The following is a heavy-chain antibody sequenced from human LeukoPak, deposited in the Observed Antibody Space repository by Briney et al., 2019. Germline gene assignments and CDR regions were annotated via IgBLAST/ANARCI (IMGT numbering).Heavy chain of an antibody. V-gene: IGHV3-21*01. CDR2: ISSSTTYI. Sequence: GGSLRLSCAASGFTFTSYTMNWVRRAPGKGLEWVSSISSSTTYIYYADSVKGRFTISRDPAKNSLYLQMNSLRAEDTAVYYCARSAYYYYDSSGFPDYWGQGTLVTVSS. D-gene: IGHD3-22*01. CDR1: GFTFTSYT. CDR3: ARSAYYYYDSSGFPDY. J-gene: IGHJ4*02.